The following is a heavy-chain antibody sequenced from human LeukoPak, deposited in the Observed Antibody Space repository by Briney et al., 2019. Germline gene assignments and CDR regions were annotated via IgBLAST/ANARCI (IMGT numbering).Heavy chain of an antibody. CDR2: IYYSGST. V-gene: IGHV4-31*03. J-gene: IGHJ3*02. CDR3: ARQVGGTSGGALDM. Sequence: PSETLSLTCTVSGGSISSGGYYWTWVRQHPGKGLEWIGYIYYSGSTHYNPSLTSRVTISVDTSKNQFSLKLSSVTATDTAVYYCARQVGGTSGGALDMWGQGTMVTVSS. CDR1: GGSISSGGYY. D-gene: IGHD1-26*01.